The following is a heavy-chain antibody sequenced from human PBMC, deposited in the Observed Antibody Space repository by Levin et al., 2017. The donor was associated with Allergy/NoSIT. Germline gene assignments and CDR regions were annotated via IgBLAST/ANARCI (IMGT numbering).Heavy chain of an antibody. CDR2: INGRGDRT. CDR3: AKEYGDSDFLGFDS. V-gene: IGHV3-23*01. CDR1: GFTFGSYS. D-gene: IGHD4-17*01. Sequence: GESLKISCAASGFTFGSYSMSWVRQAPGKGLEWVSGINGRGDRTFDADAVKGRFTISRDNSKNTLFVQMNSLRAEDTAIYYCAKEYGDSDFLGFDSWGQGTLVTVSS. J-gene: IGHJ4*02.